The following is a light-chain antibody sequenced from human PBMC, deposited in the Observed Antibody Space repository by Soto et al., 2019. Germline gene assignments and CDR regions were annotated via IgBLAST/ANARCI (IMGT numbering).Light chain of an antibody. V-gene: IGKV3-11*01. CDR3: HQRRSWPRT. Sequence: EIVLTQSPATLSSFPGDRVTLSCRASQYINTRLAWYQHRPGQAPRVLMYRTSIRAAGIPARFSASGSGTDFTITISDVQPEDFALYYCHQRRSWPRTFGQGTKVDIK. CDR1: QYINTR. CDR2: RTS. J-gene: IGKJ1*01.